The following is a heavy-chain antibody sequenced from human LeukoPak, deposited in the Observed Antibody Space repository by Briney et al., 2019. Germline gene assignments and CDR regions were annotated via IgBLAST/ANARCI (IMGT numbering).Heavy chain of an antibody. CDR2: INSDGSST. CDR1: GFTFSSYW. D-gene: IGHD1-26*01. Sequence: GGSLRLSCAASGFTFSSYWMHWVRQAPGKGLVWVSRINSDGSSTSYADSAKGRYTISRDNAKNTLYLQMNSLRAEDTAVYYCAREGWELLEGGAFDIWGQGTMVTVSS. J-gene: IGHJ3*02. CDR3: AREGWELLEGGAFDI. V-gene: IGHV3-74*01.